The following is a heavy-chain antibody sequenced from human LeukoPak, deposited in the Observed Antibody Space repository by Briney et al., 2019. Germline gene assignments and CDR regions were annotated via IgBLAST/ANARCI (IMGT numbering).Heavy chain of an antibody. V-gene: IGHV3-9*01. CDR2: ISWNSGST. J-gene: IGHJ6*02. Sequence: GGSLRLSCAASGFTFDDYAMHWVRQAPGKGLEGVSGISWNSGSTGYADSVKGRFTISRDNAKNSLYLQMNSLRAEDTALYYCAKDLNHLAGSYYGMDVWGQGTTVTVSS. CDR3: AKDLNHLAGSYYGMDV. CDR1: GFTFDDYA.